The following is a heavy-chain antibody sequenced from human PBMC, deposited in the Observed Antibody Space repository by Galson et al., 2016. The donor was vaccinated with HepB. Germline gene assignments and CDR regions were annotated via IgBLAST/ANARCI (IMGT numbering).Heavy chain of an antibody. CDR1: GGSISSNYSY. Sequence: ETLSLTCTVSGGSISSNYSYWGWIRKPPGQGLEWIGTIDHSATAYYNPPLYSRVTLSVDTSNNHFSLKMTSVTAADTAVYYCARQTSIFGVVTDAYDLWGQGTTVTVSS. CDR3: ARQTSIFGVVTDAYDL. V-gene: IGHV4-39*01. J-gene: IGHJ3*01. D-gene: IGHD3-3*01. CDR2: IDHSATA.